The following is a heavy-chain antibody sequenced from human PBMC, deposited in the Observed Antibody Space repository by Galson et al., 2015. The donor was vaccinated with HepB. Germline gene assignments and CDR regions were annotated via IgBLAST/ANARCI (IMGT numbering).Heavy chain of an antibody. J-gene: IGHJ4*02. CDR2: ISWNSGSI. V-gene: IGHV3-9*01. CDR3: AKDSWTSGYSSGWSGGPFDY. Sequence: SLRLSCAASGFTFDDYAMHWVRQAPGKGLEWVSGISWNSGSIGYADSVKGRFTISRDNAKNSLYLQMNSLRAEDTALYYCAKDSWTSGYSSGWSGGPFDYWGQGTLVTVSS. D-gene: IGHD6-19*01. CDR1: GFTFDDYA.